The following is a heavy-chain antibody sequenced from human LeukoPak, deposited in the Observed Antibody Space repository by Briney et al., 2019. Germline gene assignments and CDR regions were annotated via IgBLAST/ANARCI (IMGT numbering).Heavy chain of an antibody. CDR2: ISSLSGTI. CDR1: GFTFDSFS. D-gene: IGHD3-10*01. J-gene: IGHJ4*02. V-gene: IGHV3-48*01. CDR3: ARVTSGSSYRPFDY. Sequence: GGSLRLSCTASGFTFDSFSMNWVRQAPGEGLEWVSYISSLSGTIYYADSVKGRFTISRDNAKNSLYLQMDSLRAEDTAVYYCARVTSGSSYRPFDYWGQGTLVTVSS.